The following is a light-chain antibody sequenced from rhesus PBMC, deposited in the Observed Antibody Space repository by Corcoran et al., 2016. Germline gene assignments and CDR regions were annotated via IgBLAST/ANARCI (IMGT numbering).Light chain of an antibody. J-gene: IGKJ1*01. CDR2: KAS. CDR1: ENVNNY. Sequence: DIQMTQSPSSLSASVGARVTITCRARENVNNYLNWYQQKPGKAPNLLIYKASTLQSGVPSRFSGSGSRTVYTFTISSRQPEDVATYYCQHGYGTPWTFGQGTKVEIK. V-gene: IGKV1-74*01. CDR3: QHGYGTPWT.